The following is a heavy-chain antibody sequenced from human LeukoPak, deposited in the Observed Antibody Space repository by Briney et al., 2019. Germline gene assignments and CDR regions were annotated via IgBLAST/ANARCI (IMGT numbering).Heavy chain of an antibody. CDR3: ARDLTTAPPHPFDY. CDR1: GYTFTSYY. CDR2: INPSGGST. J-gene: IGHJ4*02. D-gene: IGHD4-17*01. V-gene: IGHV1-46*01. Sequence: GASVKVSCKASGYTFTSYYMHWVRQAPGQGLEWMGIINPSGGSTSYAQKFQGRVTITADKSTSTAYMELSSLRSEDTAVYYCARDLTTAPPHPFDYWGQGTLVTVSS.